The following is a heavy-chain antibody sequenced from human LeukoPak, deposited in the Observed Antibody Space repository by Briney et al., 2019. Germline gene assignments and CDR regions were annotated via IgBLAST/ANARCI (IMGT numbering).Heavy chain of an antibody. V-gene: IGHV3-49*04. CDR1: GFTFGDYA. Sequence: QSGGSLRLSCTASGFTFGDYAMSWVRQAPGKGLEWVGFIRSKAYGGTTEYAASVKGRFTISRDDSKSIAYLQMNSLKTEDTAVYYCTRVSNPHYYGMDVWGQGTTVTVSS. J-gene: IGHJ6*02. CDR2: IRSKAYGGTT. CDR3: TRVSNPHYYGMDV.